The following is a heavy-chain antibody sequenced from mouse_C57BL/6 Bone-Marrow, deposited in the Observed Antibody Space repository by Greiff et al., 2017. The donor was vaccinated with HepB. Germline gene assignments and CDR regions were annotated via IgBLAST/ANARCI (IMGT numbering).Heavy chain of an antibody. V-gene: IGHV7-1*01. CDR1: GFTFSDFY. CDR3: ARDKDGYFDY. Sequence: EVQLVESGGGLVQSGRSLRLSCATSGFTFSDFYMEWVRQAPGKGLEWIAASRNKANDYTTEYSASVKGRFIVSRDTSQSILYLQMNALRAEDTAIYYCARDKDGYFDYWGQGTTLTVSS. J-gene: IGHJ2*01. D-gene: IGHD2-3*01. CDR2: SRNKANDYTT.